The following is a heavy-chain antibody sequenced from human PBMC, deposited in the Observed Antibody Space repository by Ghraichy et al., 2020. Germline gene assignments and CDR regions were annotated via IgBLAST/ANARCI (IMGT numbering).Heavy chain of an antibody. D-gene: IGHD6-13*01. CDR3: ARDKWVGSSWYPYYYGMDV. V-gene: IGHV4-61*01. Sequence: SETLSLTCTVSGGSVSSGSYYWSWIRQPPGKGLEWIGYIYYSGSTNYNPSLKSRVTISVDTSKNQFSLKLSSVTAADTAVYYCARDKWVGSSWYPYYYGMDVWGQGTTVTVSS. J-gene: IGHJ6*02. CDR2: IYYSGST. CDR1: GGSVSSGSYY.